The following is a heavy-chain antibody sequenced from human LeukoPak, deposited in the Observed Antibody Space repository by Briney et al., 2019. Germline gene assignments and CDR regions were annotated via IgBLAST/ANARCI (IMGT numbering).Heavy chain of an antibody. Sequence: SETLSLTCTVSGGSICSYYWSWIRQPPGKGVEWIGYIYYSGSTNYNPSLKSRVTISVDTSKNQFSLKLSSVTAADTAVYYCATLITMFGGVFFGGGRQDYGGREPRATVS. D-gene: IGHD3-10*01. V-gene: IGHV4-59*08. J-gene: IGHJ4*02. CDR2: IYYSGST. CDR1: GGSICSYY. CDR3: ATLITMFGGVFFGGGRQDY.